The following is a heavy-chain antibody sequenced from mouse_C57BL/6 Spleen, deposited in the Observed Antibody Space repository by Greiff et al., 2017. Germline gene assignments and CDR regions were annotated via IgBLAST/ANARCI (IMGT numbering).Heavy chain of an antibody. CDR3: VRPDSFAY. Sequence: DVMLVESGGGLVQPKGSLKLSCAASGFSFNTYAMNWVRQAPGKGLEWVARIRSKSNNYATYYADSVKDRFTISRDDSESMLYLQMNNLKTEDTAMYYCVRPDSFAYWGQGTLVTVSA. D-gene: IGHD2-13*01. V-gene: IGHV10-1*01. CDR1: GFSFNTYA. J-gene: IGHJ3*01. CDR2: IRSKSNNYAT.